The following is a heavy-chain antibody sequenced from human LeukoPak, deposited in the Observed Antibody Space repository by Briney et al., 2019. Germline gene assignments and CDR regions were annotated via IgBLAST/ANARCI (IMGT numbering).Heavy chain of an antibody. CDR2: IYPDDSDT. CDR1: GYSFTSNF. J-gene: IGHJ4*02. CDR3: ARVAHGGTATVFGFDY. V-gene: IGHV5-51*01. Sequence: GESLKISCKASGYSFTSNFIGWVRQMPGKGLEWMGIIYPDDSDTRYSPSFQGQVTISADKSINTAYLQWSSLKASDTAMYYCARVAHGGTATVFGFDYWGPGTLVSVSS. D-gene: IGHD3-3*01.